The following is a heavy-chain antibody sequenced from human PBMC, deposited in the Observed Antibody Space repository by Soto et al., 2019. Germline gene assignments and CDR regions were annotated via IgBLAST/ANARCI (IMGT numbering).Heavy chain of an antibody. CDR1: EFTFSDYY. CDR3: ARGFPAGKGSPPDF. CDR2: ISDSGSTK. Sequence: PGGSLRLSCAASEFTFSDYYMTWIRQAPGKGLEWVTYISDSGSTKYYADSVKGLFTISRDNSKYSLYLQMNSLRAEDTAVYYCARGFPAGKGSPPDFWGQGSLVTVSS. J-gene: IGHJ4*02. D-gene: IGHD6-13*01. V-gene: IGHV3-11*01.